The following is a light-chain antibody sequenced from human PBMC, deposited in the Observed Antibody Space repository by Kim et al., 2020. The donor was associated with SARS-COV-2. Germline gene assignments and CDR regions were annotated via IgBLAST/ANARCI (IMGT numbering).Light chain of an antibody. CDR3: QAWDSGSYV. V-gene: IGLV3-1*01. CDR2: QYN. CDR1: KLGDKY. Sequence: SYELTQPPSVSMSPGQTASITCSGDKLGDKYVSWYQQKPGQSPVLLIYQYNTRPSGIPERFSGSNSESSATLTISGTQAMDEADYYCQAWDSGSYVFGTGTKVTVL. J-gene: IGLJ1*01.